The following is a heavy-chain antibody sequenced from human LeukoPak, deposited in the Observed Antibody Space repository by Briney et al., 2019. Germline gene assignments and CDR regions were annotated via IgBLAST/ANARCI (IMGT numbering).Heavy chain of an antibody. V-gene: IGHV3-23*01. CDR3: AKRRSGVVAAAPDFDF. CDR2: IGGGGAST. J-gene: IGHJ4*02. Sequence: PGGSLRLSCAASGFTFNNFAMTWVRQAPGKGLGWVSAIGGGGASTYYAGSVRGRFTISRDNSKNTLSLQMDSLRAEDTAVYYCAKRRSGVVAAAPDFDFWGQGTLVTVSS. CDR1: GFTFNNFA. D-gene: IGHD2-2*01.